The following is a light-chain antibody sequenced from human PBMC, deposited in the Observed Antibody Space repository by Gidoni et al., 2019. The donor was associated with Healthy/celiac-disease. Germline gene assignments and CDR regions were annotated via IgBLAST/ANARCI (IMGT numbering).Light chain of an antibody. CDR2: GAS. V-gene: IGKV3-15*01. J-gene: IGKJ1*01. CDR1: QSLSSN. CDR3: QQYNNWPTWT. Sequence: EIVMTQSPATPSVSPGERATLSCRASQSLSSNLAWYQQKPGQAPRLLIYGASTMATGIPARFSGSGSGTEFTLTISSLQSEDFAVYYCQQYNNWPTWTFGQGTKVEIK.